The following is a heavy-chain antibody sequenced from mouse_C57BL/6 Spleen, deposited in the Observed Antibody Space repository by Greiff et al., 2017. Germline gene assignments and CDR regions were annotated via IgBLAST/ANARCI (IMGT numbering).Heavy chain of an antibody. Sequence: QVQLQQSGAELMKPGASVKLSCKATGYTFTGYWIAWVKQRPGHGLEWIGEILPGSGSTNYNEKFKGKATFTADSSSNTAYMQRSILTTEDPAIYYGAKVYDYDVIYYAMDYWGQGTSVTVSS. CDR3: AKVYDYDVIYYAMDY. CDR2: ILPGSGST. CDR1: GYTFTGYW. J-gene: IGHJ4*01. D-gene: IGHD2-4*01. V-gene: IGHV1-9*01.